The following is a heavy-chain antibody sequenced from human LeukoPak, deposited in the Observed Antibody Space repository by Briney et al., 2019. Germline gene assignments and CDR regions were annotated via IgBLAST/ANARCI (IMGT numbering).Heavy chain of an antibody. V-gene: IGHV5-51*01. D-gene: IGHD3-10*01. CDR3: VRAMVRGEPRDY. Sequence: GEPLQISCQGSGSRFSTYWIGGARQPHGKGLEWMGIIYPRDSDTRYSPSFQGQVIISADKSINTAYLQWGSLKASDSAMYYCVRAMVRGEPRDYWGQGTLVTV. J-gene: IGHJ4*02. CDR2: IYPRDSDT. CDR1: GSRFSTYW.